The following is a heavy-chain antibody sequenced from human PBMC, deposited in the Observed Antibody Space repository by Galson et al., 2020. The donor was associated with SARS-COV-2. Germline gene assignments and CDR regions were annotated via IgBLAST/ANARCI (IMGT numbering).Heavy chain of an antibody. CDR1: GFTFSSYA. V-gene: IGHV3-30-3*01. D-gene: IGHD1-26*01. J-gene: IGHJ6*02. CDR3: ARARSGGYYYGMDV. CDR2: ISYDGSNK. Sequence: GGSLRLSCAASGFTFSSYAMHWVRQAPGKGLEWVAVISYDGSNKYYADSVKGRFTISRDNSRNTLYLQMNSLRAEDTAIYYCARARSGGYYYGMDVGGQGTTVTVSS.